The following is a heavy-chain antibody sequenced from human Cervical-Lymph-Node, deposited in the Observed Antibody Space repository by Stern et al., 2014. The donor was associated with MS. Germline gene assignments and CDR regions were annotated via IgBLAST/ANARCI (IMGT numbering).Heavy chain of an antibody. V-gene: IGHV1-69*01. CDR1: GATFSTNG. Sequence: VQLVQSGAEVKKPGSSVKVSCKVSGATFSTNGISWVRQGPGQGLEWRGATVPIFERSNDAQRFRGRVTITADESTSTSYMELTSLRSDDTGVYYCAREHHGGNFAAWGQGTLVTVSS. CDR3: AREHHGGNFAA. J-gene: IGHJ5*02. CDR2: TVPIFERS. D-gene: IGHD4-23*01.